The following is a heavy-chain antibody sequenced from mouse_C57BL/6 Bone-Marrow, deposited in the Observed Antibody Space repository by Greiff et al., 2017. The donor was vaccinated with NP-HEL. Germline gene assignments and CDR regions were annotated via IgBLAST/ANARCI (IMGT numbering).Heavy chain of an antibody. CDR1: GYAFSSSW. CDR3: AGDYDGLYYFDY. V-gene: IGHV1-82*01. Sequence: QVQLQQSGPELVKPGASVKISCKASGYAFSSSWMNWVKQRPGKGLEWIGRIYPGDGDTNYNGKFKGKATLTADKSSSTAYMQLSSLTSEDSAVYFCAGDYDGLYYFDYWGQGTTLTVSS. J-gene: IGHJ2*01. CDR2: IYPGDGDT. D-gene: IGHD2-4*01.